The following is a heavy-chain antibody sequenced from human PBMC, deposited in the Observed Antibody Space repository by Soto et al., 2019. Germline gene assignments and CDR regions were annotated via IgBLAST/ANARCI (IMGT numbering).Heavy chain of an antibody. D-gene: IGHD3-22*01. J-gene: IGHJ3*01. CDR2: INPNSGGT. V-gene: IGHV1-2*02. Sequence: GXSVKVSCKSSGYTFTYYHMNLVRQAPGQGLECMGWINPNSGGTNYAQKFQGRVTMTRDTSISTAYMEVSRLRSDDTAVYYCARDRRFYDSGSYDIANDAFDVWGQGTMVTVSS. CDR1: GYTFTYYH. CDR3: ARDRRFYDSGSYDIANDAFDV.